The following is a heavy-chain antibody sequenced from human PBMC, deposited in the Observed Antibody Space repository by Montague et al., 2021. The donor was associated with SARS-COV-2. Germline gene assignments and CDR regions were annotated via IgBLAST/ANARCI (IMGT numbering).Heavy chain of an antibody. CDR2: TYYRSKWYY. CDR1: GDSVASNTAA. Sequence: CAISGDSVASNTAAWNWFRHDPSRGLEWLGRTYYRSKWYYDYAVALKSRMTISPDTSKNQFSLQLSSVTPEDRAVYCCARDSRYSLSWSFDYWGQGTLVTVSS. V-gene: IGHV6-1*01. J-gene: IGHJ4*02. D-gene: IGHD6-13*01. CDR3: ARDSRYSLSWSFDY.